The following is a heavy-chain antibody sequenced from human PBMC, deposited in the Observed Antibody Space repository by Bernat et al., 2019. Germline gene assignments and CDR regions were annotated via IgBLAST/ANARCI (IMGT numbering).Heavy chain of an antibody. Sequence: EVQLVQSGAEVKKPGESLKISCKGSGYTFTTYWIVWVRQMPGRGLEWMGIIYPRDYDSRYSPSFQGQVVISADESISTAYLQWSSLKASDTAIYYCARRTYCRGDCTLGPHYYYAMDVWGQGTPVTVSS. CDR3: ARRTYCRGDCTLGPHYYYAMDV. CDR1: GYTFTTYW. V-gene: IGHV5-51*01. D-gene: IGHD2-21*02. J-gene: IGHJ6*02. CDR2: IYPRDYDS.